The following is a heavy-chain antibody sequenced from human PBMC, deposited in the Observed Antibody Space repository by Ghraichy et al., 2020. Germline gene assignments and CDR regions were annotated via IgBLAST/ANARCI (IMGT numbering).Heavy chain of an antibody. CDR3: VKQDYYDSSGYREKI. D-gene: IGHD3-22*01. J-gene: IGHJ4*02. CDR2: IYHSGST. V-gene: IGHV4-4*02. CDR1: GGSISSSNW. Sequence: SETLSLTCAVSGGSISSSNWWSWVRQPPGKGLEWIGEIYHSGSTNYNPSLKSRVTISVDKSKNQFSLKLSSVTAADTAVYYCVKQDYYDSSGYREKIWGQGTLVTVSS.